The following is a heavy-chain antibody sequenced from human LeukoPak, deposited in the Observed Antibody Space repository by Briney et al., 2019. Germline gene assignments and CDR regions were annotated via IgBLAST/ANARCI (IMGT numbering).Heavy chain of an antibody. CDR2: IIPIFGTA. CDR1: GGSFSSYA. Sequence: SVKVSCKASGGSFSSYAISWVRRAPGQGLEWMGGIIPIFGTANYAQKFQGRVTITTDESTSTAYMELSSLRSEDTAVYYCGVGGSNFFDYAFDIWGQGTMVTVSS. V-gene: IGHV1-69*05. D-gene: IGHD2-15*01. CDR3: GVGGSNFFDYAFDI. J-gene: IGHJ3*02.